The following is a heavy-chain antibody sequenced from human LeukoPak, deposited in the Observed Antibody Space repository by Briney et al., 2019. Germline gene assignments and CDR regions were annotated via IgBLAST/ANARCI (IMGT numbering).Heavy chain of an antibody. CDR2: ISSSGSTI. CDR1: GFTFSSYE. CDR3: ARKPRDSSGWSFDY. D-gene: IGHD3-22*01. Sequence: GGSLTLSCAASGFTFSSYEMNWVRQAPGKGLEWVSYISSSGSTIYYADSVKGRFTISRDNAKNSLYLQMNSLRAEDTAVYYCARKPRDSSGWSFDYWGQGTLVTVSS. J-gene: IGHJ4*02. V-gene: IGHV3-48*03.